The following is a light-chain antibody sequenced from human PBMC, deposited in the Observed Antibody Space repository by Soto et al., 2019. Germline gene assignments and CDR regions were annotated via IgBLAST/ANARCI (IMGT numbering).Light chain of an antibody. Sequence: QSVLTQPASVSGSPGQSITISCTGTSSDVGDYNYVSWYQQHPGKAPKFMIYGVSNRPSGVSNRFSGSKSGSTASLTISGLQAEDEADYYCSSYSSSNTLVFGGGTKLTVL. V-gene: IGLV2-14*03. CDR2: GVS. J-gene: IGLJ2*01. CDR1: SSDVGDYNY. CDR3: SSYSSSNTLV.